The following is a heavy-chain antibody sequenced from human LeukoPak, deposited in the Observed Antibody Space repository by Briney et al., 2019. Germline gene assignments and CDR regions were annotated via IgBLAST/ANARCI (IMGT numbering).Heavy chain of an antibody. CDR1: GFTFSSYA. Sequence: PGGSLRLSCAASGFTFSSYAMSWVRQAPGNGLEWVSAISGSGGSTYYADSVKGRFTISRDNAKNTLYLQMNSLRAEDTAVYYCAKGKWLVSGPFDYWGQGTLVTVSS. CDR2: ISGSGGST. CDR3: AKGKWLVSGPFDY. D-gene: IGHD6-19*01. V-gene: IGHV3-23*01. J-gene: IGHJ4*02.